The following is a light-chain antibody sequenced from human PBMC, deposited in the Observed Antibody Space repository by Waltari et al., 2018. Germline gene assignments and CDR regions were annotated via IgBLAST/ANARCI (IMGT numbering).Light chain of an antibody. Sequence: DIQMTQSPSSLSASVGARVTITCRASKGISNYLAWFQLKPGKAPNSLIYAASRLQSGVPSKFSGSGSGTDFTLTISSLQPEDFATYYCQQYNSYPLTFGGGTKVEIK. CDR1: KGISNY. CDR3: QQYNSYPLT. V-gene: IGKV1-16*02. CDR2: AAS. J-gene: IGKJ4*01.